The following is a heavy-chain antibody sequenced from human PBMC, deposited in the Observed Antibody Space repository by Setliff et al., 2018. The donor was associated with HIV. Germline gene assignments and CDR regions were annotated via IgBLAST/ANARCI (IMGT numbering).Heavy chain of an antibody. CDR1: GFAFSRYA. D-gene: IGHD3-22*01. V-gene: IGHV3-30*02. CDR3: ARRHQVYDSSGYYYGEAHAFDI. CDR2: IRYDGTDT. J-gene: IGHJ3*02. Sequence: PGGSLRLSCAASGFAFSRYAMHWVRQAPGKGLEWLTFIRYDGTDTYYADSVKGRFTISRDNSKNTLYLQMNSLRAEDTAVYYCARRHQVYDSSGYYYGEAHAFDIWGQGTMVTVSS.